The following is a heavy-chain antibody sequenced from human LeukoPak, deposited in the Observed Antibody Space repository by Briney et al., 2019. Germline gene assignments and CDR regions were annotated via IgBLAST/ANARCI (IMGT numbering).Heavy chain of an antibody. D-gene: IGHD3-22*01. J-gene: IGHJ4*02. V-gene: IGHV1-18*01. CDR1: GYTFTNYG. CDR2: ISAYNGNT. CDR3: ARHYYDSSAYPFDY. Sequence: ASVKVSCKASGYTFTNYGISWVRRAPGQGLEYMGWISAYNGNTNYAQNLQGRVTMTTETSTSTAYMELRSLRSDDTAVYYCARHYYDSSAYPFDYWGQGTLVTVPS.